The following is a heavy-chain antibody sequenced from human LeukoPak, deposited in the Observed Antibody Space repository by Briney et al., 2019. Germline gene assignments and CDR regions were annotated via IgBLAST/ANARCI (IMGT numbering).Heavy chain of an antibody. J-gene: IGHJ4*02. CDR1: GFTFSSNC. Sequence: GGSLRLSCSASGFTFSSNCMTWVRQAPGKGLEWVATIKQDGSQKYYLDSVKGRFSISRDNAKNSLYLQMNSLRAEDTAVYYCARDISDDYWGQGTLVTVSS. CDR3: ARDISDDY. CDR2: IKQDGSQK. V-gene: IGHV3-7*01. D-gene: IGHD1-26*01.